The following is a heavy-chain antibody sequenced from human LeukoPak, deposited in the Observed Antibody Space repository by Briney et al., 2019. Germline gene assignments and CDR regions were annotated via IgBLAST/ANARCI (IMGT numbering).Heavy chain of an antibody. V-gene: IGHV3-53*01. CDR2: IYSGGST. D-gene: IGHD6-19*01. CDR3: ARETLRPGYSSGWYDY. CDR1: GFTVSSNY. Sequence: GGSLRLSCAASGFTVSSNYMSWVRQAPGKGLEWVSVIYSGGSTYYADSVKGRFTISRDNSKNTLYLQMNSLRAEDTAVYYCARETLRPGYSSGWYDYWGQGTLVTVSS. J-gene: IGHJ4*02.